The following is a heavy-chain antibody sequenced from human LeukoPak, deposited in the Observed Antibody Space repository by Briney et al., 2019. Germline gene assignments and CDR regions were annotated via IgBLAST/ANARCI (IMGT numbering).Heavy chain of an antibody. V-gene: IGHV1-18*01. CDR3: ARVEIVAARDAFDI. J-gene: IGHJ3*02. D-gene: IGHD1-26*01. CDR2: ISAYNGNT. Sequence: GASVKVSCKASGYTFTSYGISWVRQAPGQGLEWMGWISAYNGNTNYAQKLQGRVTVTTDTSTSTAYMELRSLRSDDTAVYYRARVEIVAARDAFDIWGQGTMVTVSS. CDR1: GYTFTSYG.